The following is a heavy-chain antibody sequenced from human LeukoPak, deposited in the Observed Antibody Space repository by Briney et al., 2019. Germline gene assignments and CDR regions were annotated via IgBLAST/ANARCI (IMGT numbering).Heavy chain of an antibody. CDR3: ARAHAIGYEGTTWASDY. Sequence: GASVKVSCKASGYTFTGYYMHWVRQAPGQGLEWMGWINPNSGGTNYAQKFQGRVTMARDTSISTACMELSRLRFDDTAVFYCARAHAIGYEGTTWASDYWGQGTLVTVSS. J-gene: IGHJ4*02. D-gene: IGHD1-7*01. CDR2: INPNSGGT. CDR1: GYTFTGYY. V-gene: IGHV1-2*02.